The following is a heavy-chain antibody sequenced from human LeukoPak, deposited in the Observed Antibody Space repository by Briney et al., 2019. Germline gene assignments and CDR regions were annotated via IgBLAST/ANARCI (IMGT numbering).Heavy chain of an antibody. J-gene: IGHJ4*02. Sequence: ASVKVSCKASGYTFTSYDINWVRQATGQGLEWKGWMNPNRGNTGYAQKFQGRVTMTRNTSISTAYMELSSLRSEDTAVYYCARGKGSSSAVGYWGQGTLVTVSS. CDR1: GYTFTSYD. D-gene: IGHD6-6*01. V-gene: IGHV1-8*01. CDR3: ARGKGSSSAVGY. CDR2: MNPNRGNT.